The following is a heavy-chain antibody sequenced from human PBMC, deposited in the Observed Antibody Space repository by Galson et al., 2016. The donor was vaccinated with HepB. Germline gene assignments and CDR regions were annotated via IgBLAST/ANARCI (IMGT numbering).Heavy chain of an antibody. CDR2: ITWDGYST. Sequence: LRLSCAASEFTFDDYTMHWVRQAPGTGLEWVSLITWDGYSTYYADSVKGRFTISRDNSKNSLYLQMNSLRTEDTALYYCTRARQGAYIPHCSSSPCYTYYFDYWGQGTLVTVSS. J-gene: IGHJ4*02. CDR3: TRARQGAYIPHCSSSPCYTYYFDY. D-gene: IGHD2-2*01. V-gene: IGHV3-43*01. CDR1: EFTFDDYT.